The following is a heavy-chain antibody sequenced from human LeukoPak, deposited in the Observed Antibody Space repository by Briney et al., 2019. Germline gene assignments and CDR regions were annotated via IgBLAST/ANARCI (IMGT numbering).Heavy chain of an antibody. Sequence: SETLSLTCTVSGGSISSSSSFWGWIRQPPGKGLEWIGIIYYSGGTYYSPSLKSRVTISVDTSKNQFSLKLSSVTAADAAVYYCARQNTRSGYSCGSWGQGTLVTVPS. D-gene: IGHD5-18*01. CDR2: IYYSGGT. CDR1: GGSISSSSSF. J-gene: IGHJ5*02. V-gene: IGHV4-39*01. CDR3: ARQNTRSGYSCGS.